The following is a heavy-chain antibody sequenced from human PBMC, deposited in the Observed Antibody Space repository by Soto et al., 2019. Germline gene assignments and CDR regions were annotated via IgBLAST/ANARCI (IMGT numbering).Heavy chain of an antibody. CDR1: GFTFSSYS. CDR2: ISSSSTTK. D-gene: IGHD2-15*01. J-gene: IGHJ5*02. V-gene: IGHV3-48*01. Sequence: EVQLVESGGGLVQPGGSLRLSCAASGFTFSSYSMNWVRQAPGKGLEWVSYISSSSTTKYYADSVKGRFTISRDNAKNXLYLQMNSLRAEDTAVYYCARDGCSGSNCLNWFDPWRQGTLVTVSS. CDR3: ARDGCSGSNCLNWFDP.